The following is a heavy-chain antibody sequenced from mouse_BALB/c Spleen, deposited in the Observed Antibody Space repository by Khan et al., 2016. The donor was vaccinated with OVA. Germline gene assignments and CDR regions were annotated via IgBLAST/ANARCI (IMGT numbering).Heavy chain of an antibody. CDR1: GFSLTTYG. Sequence: QVQLKESGPGLVRPSQSLSITCTVSGFSLTTYGVHWVRQSPGKGLEWLGLIWSGGNTDYNAAFISRLSISKDNSKSQVFFKMNSLQADDTAMYYCARKSYMYDFTYWGQGTLVTVSA. CDR2: IWSGGNT. D-gene: IGHD2-14*01. CDR3: ARKSYMYDFTY. J-gene: IGHJ3*01. V-gene: IGHV2-2*01.